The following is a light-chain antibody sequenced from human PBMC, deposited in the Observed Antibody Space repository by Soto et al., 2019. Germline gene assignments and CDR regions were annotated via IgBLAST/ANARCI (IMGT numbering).Light chain of an antibody. CDR1: SSDVGGYNY. V-gene: IGLV2-14*01. Sequence: QSALTQPASVSGSPGQSITISCTGTSSDVGGYNYVSWYQQHPGKAPKLMIYDVSNRPSGVSNRFSGSKSGNTASLTISGLQAEDEAGYYCSSYTSSSTLYVFGTGTQLTVL. J-gene: IGLJ1*01. CDR3: SSYTSSSTLYV. CDR2: DVS.